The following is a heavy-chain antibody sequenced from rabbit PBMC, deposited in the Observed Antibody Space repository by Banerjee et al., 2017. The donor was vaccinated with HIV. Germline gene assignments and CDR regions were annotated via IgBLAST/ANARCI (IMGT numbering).Heavy chain of an antibody. J-gene: IGHJ4*01. D-gene: IGHD7-1*01. V-gene: IGHV1S40*01. CDR3: ASQDYADGYTGYALNL. CDR2: IYTGSSGST. CDR1: GFTFSSYS. Sequence: QSLEESGGDLVKPGASLTLTCTASGFTFSSYSIGWVRQAPGKGLEWIGCIYTGSSGSTYYASWARGRFTISTASSTTVTLQMTSLTAADTATYFCASQDYADGYTGYALNLWGPGTLVTVS.